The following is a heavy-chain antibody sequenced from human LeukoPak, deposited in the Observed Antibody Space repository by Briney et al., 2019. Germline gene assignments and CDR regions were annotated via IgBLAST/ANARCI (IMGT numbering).Heavy chain of an antibody. CDR1: GFTFSNYD. J-gene: IGHJ4*02. D-gene: IGHD3-10*01. Sequence: GGSLGLSCAASGFTFSNYDIHWVRQAPGKGLEWVAVTSSDLNVKLYADSVKGRFTISRDNSRSTLYLQMNSLRPEDTAIYYCAREGYYGSGSPPSLYFDYWGQGTLVTVSS. CDR2: TSSDLNVK. CDR3: AREGYYGSGSPPSLYFDY. V-gene: IGHV3-30-3*01.